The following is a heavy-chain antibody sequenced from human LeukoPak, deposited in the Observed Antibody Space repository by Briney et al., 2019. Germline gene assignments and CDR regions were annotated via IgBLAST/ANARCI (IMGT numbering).Heavy chain of an antibody. J-gene: IGHJ3*02. V-gene: IGHV1-2*02. CDR2: INPNSGGT. Sequence: ASVKVSCKASGYTFTGYYMHWVRQAPGQGLEWMGWINPNSGGTNYAQKFQGRVTMTRDTSISTAYMELSRLRSDDTAVYYCARFGYCSGGSCQADAFDTWGQGTMDTVSS. D-gene: IGHD2-15*01. CDR3: ARFGYCSGGSCQADAFDT. CDR1: GYTFTGYY.